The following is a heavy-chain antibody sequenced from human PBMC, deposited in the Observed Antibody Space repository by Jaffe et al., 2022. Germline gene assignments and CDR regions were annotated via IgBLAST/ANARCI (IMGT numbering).Heavy chain of an antibody. V-gene: IGHV3-48*03. J-gene: IGHJ6*03. CDR3: ARVDYGGNSTYYYYYMDV. CDR2: ISSSGSTI. Sequence: EVQLVESGGGLVQPGGSLRLSCAASGFTFSSYEMNWVRQAPGKGLEWVSYISSSGSTIYYADSVKGRFTISRDNAKNSLYLQMNSLRAEDTAVYYCARVDYGGNSTYYYYYMDVWGKGTTVTVSS. CDR1: GFTFSSYE. D-gene: IGHD4-17*01.